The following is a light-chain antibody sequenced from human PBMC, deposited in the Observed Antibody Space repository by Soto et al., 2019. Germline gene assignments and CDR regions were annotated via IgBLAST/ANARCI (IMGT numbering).Light chain of an antibody. J-gene: IGLJ2*01. CDR1: TSNIGSGYD. Sequence: QSGLTQPPSVSGAPGQRVTISCTGNTSNIGSGYDVHWYQRVPGAAPKLLIYSYAKRSSGVPDRFSGSKSGTSAFLAISRLQAEDEADYYCCSYAGTYSLLFGGGTKLTVL. CDR2: SYA. CDR3: CSYAGTYSLL. V-gene: IGLV1-40*01.